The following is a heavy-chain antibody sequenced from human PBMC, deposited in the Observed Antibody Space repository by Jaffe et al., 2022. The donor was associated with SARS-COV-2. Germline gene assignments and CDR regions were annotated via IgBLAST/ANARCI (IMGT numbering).Heavy chain of an antibody. Sequence: QVQLAESGGGVVQPGRSLRLSCAASGFTFSGYAMHWVRQAPGKGLEWVALISYDGASTYYADSVKGRFTVSRDNSKRMLYLQLASLRFEDTAVFYCARGFGGHPPILSAPFDLWGPGTVVTVSS. CDR3: ARGFGGHPPILSAPFDL. J-gene: IGHJ3*01. D-gene: IGHD3-9*01. V-gene: IGHV3-30-3*01. CDR2: ISYDGAST. CDR1: GFTFSGYA.